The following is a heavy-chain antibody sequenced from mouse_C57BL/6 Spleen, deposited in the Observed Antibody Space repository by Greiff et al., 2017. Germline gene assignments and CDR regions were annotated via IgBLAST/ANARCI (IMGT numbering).Heavy chain of an antibody. Sequence: VQLKQSGAELVRPGASVTLSCTASGFNIKDYYMHWVKQRPEQGLEWIGRIDPEDGDTEYAPKFQGKATMTADTSSNTAYLQLSSLTSEDTAVYYCTTGSSLYYFDYWGQGTTLTVSS. V-gene: IGHV14-1*01. CDR2: IDPEDGDT. CDR3: TTGSSLYYFDY. J-gene: IGHJ2*01. CDR1: GFNIKDYY. D-gene: IGHD1-1*01.